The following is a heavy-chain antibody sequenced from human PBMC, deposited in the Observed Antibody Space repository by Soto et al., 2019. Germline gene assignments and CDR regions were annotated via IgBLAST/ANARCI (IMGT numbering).Heavy chain of an antibody. CDR3: AKGFLGIAVAGPKPNGRS. V-gene: IGHV3-23*01. CDR2: ISGSGGST. Sequence: EVQLLESGGGLVQPGGSLRLSCAASGFTFSSYAMSWVRQAPGKGLEWVSAISGSGGSTYYADSVKGRFTISGDNSKNTLYLQMNSLRAEDTAVYYCAKGFLGIAVAGPKPNGRSWGQGTLVTVSS. D-gene: IGHD6-19*01. J-gene: IGHJ5*02. CDR1: GFTFSSYA.